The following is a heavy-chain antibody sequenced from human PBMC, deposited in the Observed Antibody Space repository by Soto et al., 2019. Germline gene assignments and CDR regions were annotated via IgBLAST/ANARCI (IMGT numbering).Heavy chain of an antibody. CDR3: ARRAETNGWNGFGADKYYFDF. CDR1: GGTFSSYA. J-gene: IGHJ4*02. Sequence: GASVKVSCKASGGTFSSYAISWVRQAPGQGLEWMGGMNPNTGNSGYAQKFQGRVTMTSDTSISTAHMELSSLRSEDTAVYYCARRAETNGWNGFGADKYYFDFWGQGTLVTVSS. V-gene: IGHV1-8*02. CDR2: MNPNTGNS. D-gene: IGHD1-1*01.